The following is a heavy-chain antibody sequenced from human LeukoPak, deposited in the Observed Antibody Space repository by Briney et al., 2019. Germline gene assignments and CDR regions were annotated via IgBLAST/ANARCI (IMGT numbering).Heavy chain of an antibody. CDR3: ARARWVAATKYYFDY. CDR2: ISNSGSTI. D-gene: IGHD2-15*01. J-gene: IGHJ4*02. Sequence: GGSLRLSCAASGFTFSDYYMRWIRQAPGKGLEWVSFISNSGSTIYYADSVKGRFTISRDNAKNSLYLQMNSLRAEDTAVYYCARARWVAATKYYFDYWGQGTLVTVSS. V-gene: IGHV3-11*01. CDR1: GFTFSDYY.